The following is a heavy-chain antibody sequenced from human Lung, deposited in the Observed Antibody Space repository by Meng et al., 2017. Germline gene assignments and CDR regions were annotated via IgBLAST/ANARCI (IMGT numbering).Heavy chain of an antibody. V-gene: IGHV4-34*01. CDR3: ARGPTTMAHDFDY. D-gene: IGHD4-11*01. CDR1: GGSFSDYY. CDR2: INHSGST. J-gene: IGHJ4*02. Sequence: QVQLQQGGAGLSKPSKTLSLPCVVSGGSFSDYYWSWIRQPPGKGLEWIGEINHSGSTNYNPSLESRATISVDTSQNNLSLKLSSVTAADSAVYYCARGPTTMAHDFDYWGQGTLVTVSS.